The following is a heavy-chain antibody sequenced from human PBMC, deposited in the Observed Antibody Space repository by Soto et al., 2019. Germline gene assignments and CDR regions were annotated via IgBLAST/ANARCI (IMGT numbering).Heavy chain of an antibody. CDR3: ARVLRYFDTPYGMDV. Sequence: EVPLLASGEGLVQPGGSLKLSCAASGFTFSNHAMSWVRQAPGKGLQWVSGIGGSGRNTYYADSVKGRFTISRDNSQNTLFLQMNSLRAEDTAEYYCARVLRYFDTPYGMDVWGQGTTVTVSS. CDR1: GFTFSNHA. D-gene: IGHD3-9*01. J-gene: IGHJ6*02. V-gene: IGHV3-23*01. CDR2: IGGSGRNT.